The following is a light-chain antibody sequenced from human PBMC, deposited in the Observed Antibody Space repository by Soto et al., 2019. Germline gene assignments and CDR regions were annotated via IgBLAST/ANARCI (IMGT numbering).Light chain of an antibody. Sequence: EIVLTQSPGTLSLSPGEIATLSCRASQSVSSSYLAWYQQKPGQAPRLLIFDTSNRAAGVPARFSGSGSGTDFTLTISSLEPEDFAVYYCQQRYNWPLTFGGGTKVDIK. V-gene: IGKV3D-20*02. J-gene: IGKJ4*01. CDR2: DTS. CDR3: QQRYNWPLT. CDR1: QSVSSSY.